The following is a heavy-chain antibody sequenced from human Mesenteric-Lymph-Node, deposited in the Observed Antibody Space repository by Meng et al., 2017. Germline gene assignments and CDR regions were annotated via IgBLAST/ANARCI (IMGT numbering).Heavy chain of an antibody. D-gene: IGHD4/OR15-4a*01. CDR2: ISDDGSTT. CDR1: GFTFSSSW. V-gene: IGHV3-74*01. CDR3: LRATDYGANYFDP. Sequence: VQLVESGGALVQSGGSLRLSCAASGFTFSSSWMHWVRQGPGKGLVWVSRISDDGSTTSYADFVKGRFTISRDNAKKTLYLQMNSLRAEDTAVYYCLRATDYGANYFDPWGQGTLVTVSS. J-gene: IGHJ5*02.